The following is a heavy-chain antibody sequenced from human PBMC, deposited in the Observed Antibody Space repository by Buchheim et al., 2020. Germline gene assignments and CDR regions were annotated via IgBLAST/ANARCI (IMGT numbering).Heavy chain of an antibody. Sequence: EVQLLESGGGLVQPGGSLTLSCAASGFPFSSYAMNWVRQAPGKGLEWVSAVSGSGDSTHYADSVKGRFTISRDNSRNTLFLQMNSLSAEDTAIYYCAKGRGCSGGSCYSFDYWGQGTL. CDR1: GFPFSSYA. D-gene: IGHD2-15*01. J-gene: IGHJ4*02. V-gene: IGHV3-23*01. CDR3: AKGRGCSGGSCYSFDY. CDR2: VSGSGDST.